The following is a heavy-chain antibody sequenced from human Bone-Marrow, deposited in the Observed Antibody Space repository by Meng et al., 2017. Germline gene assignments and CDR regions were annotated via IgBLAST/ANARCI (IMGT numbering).Heavy chain of an antibody. CDR3: ATRGNPYLDR. J-gene: IGHJ4*02. CDR2: INIYNGIT. CDR1: DYTLTSDG. V-gene: IGHV1-18*04. Sequence: GQVLQSGAEVKKPGASVKVFCKVSDYTLTSDGFSWVRQAPGQGLQWMGWINIYNGITNYGRNFQGRVTLTTDTSTSTGYMELRSLTSDDTAVYYCATRGNPYLDRWGQGTLVTVSS.